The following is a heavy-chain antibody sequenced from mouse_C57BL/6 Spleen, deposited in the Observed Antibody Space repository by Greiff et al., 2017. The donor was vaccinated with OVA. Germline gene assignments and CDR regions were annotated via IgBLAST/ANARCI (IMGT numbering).Heavy chain of an antibody. V-gene: IGHV1-82*01. Sequence: VQLQQSGPELVQPGASVKISCKASGYAFSSSWMNWVKQRPGKGLEWIGRIYPGDGDTNYNGKFQGKATLTADKSSSTAYMQLSSLTSEDSAVYFCADGSMECAYWGQGTLVTVSA. CDR3: ADGSMECAY. CDR1: GYAFSSSW. D-gene: IGHD1-1*01. J-gene: IGHJ3*01. CDR2: IYPGDGDT.